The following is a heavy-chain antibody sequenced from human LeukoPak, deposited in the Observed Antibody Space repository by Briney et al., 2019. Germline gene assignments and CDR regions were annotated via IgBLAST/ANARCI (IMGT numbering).Heavy chain of an antibody. CDR1: GFIFTKYD. D-gene: IGHD4-17*01. Sequence: GRSLRLSCAASGFIFTKYDMHWVRHVTGRGLEWVSGIDRDGVTYYSDSVKGRFTMSRENGENSVYLQLNSLRAGDTAVYFCARENLEYGDYAIDYWGQGILVTVSS. CDR3: ARENLEYGDYAIDY. J-gene: IGHJ4*02. CDR2: IDRDGVT. V-gene: IGHV3-13*01.